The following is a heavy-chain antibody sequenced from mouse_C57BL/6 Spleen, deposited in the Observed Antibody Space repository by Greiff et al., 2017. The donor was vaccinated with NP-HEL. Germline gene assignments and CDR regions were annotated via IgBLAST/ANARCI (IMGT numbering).Heavy chain of an antibody. CDR2: IDPSDSET. D-gene: IGHD2-1*01. CDR1: GYTFTSYW. J-gene: IGHJ4*01. Sequence: QVQLQQPGAELVRPGSSVKLSCKASGYTFTSYWMHWVKQRPIQGLEWIGNIDPSDSETHYNQKFKDKATLTVDKSSSTAYMQLSSLTSEDSAVYYCARGGIYYGNYYYAMDYWGPGTSVTASS. V-gene: IGHV1-52*01. CDR3: ARGGIYYGNYYYAMDY.